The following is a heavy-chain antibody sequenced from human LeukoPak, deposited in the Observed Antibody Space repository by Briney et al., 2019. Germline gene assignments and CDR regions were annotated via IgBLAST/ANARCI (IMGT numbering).Heavy chain of an antibody. J-gene: IGHJ4*02. CDR2: ISYDGSNK. V-gene: IGHV3-30*03. CDR3: ARDKQSPDILTGYYRGGGFDY. Sequence: PGGSLRLSCAASGFTFSSYSMNWVRQAPGKGLEWVAVISYDGSNKYYADSVKGRFTISRDNSKNTLYLQMNSLRAEDTAAYYCARDKQSPDILTGYYRGGGFDYWGQGTLVTASS. CDR1: GFTFSSYS. D-gene: IGHD3-9*01.